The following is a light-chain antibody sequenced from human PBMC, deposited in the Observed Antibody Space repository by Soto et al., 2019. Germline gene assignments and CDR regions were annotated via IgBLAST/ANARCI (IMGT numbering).Light chain of an antibody. Sequence: EIVLTQSPATLSLSPGERATLSCRASQSVSRYLVWYQQKPGQAPRLLIYDASTRATGIPARFSGSGSGTDFTLTVSSPEPEDFAVYFCQQRSNWPLTFGGGTKVDIK. CDR1: QSVSRY. V-gene: IGKV3-11*01. J-gene: IGKJ4*01. CDR2: DAS. CDR3: QQRSNWPLT.